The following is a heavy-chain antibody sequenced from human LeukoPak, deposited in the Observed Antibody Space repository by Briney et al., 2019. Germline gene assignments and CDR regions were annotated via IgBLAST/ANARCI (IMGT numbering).Heavy chain of an antibody. J-gene: IGHJ6*02. Sequence: GGSLRLSCAASGFTFRNSAMHWVRQAPGRGLEYVSGITSNGGNTYYSNSVKGRFTISRDNSKNILYLQMGSLRADDMAVYYCAKWYNSLDVWGRGTTVTVSS. CDR2: ITSNGGNT. V-gene: IGHV3-64*01. CDR1: GFTFRNSA. D-gene: IGHD1-1*01. CDR3: AKWYNSLDV.